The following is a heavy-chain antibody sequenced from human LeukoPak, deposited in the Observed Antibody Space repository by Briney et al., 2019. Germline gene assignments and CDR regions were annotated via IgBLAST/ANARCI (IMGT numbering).Heavy chain of an antibody. J-gene: IGHJ4*02. CDR2: IYYSGST. Sequence: SETLSLTCTVSGGSISSGGYYWSWIRQHPGTGLEWIGYIYYSGSTYYNPSLKSRVTISVDMSKNQFSLKLSSVTAADTAVYYCARLQYDFRSGYPFDYWGQGTLVTVSS. V-gene: IGHV4-31*03. CDR1: GGSISSGGYY. D-gene: IGHD3-3*01. CDR3: ARLQYDFRSGYPFDY.